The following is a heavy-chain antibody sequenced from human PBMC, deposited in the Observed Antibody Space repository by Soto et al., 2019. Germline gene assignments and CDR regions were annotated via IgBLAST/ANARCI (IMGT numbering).Heavy chain of an antibody. CDR1: GGSISSSSYY. D-gene: IGHD3-9*01. Sequence: QLQLQESGPGLVKPSETLSLTCTVSGGSISSSSYYWGWIRQPPGKGLEWIGSIYYSGSTYYNPSLKSRVTISVDTSKHQFSLKLSSVTAADTAVYYCARADFDWLGRFDFDYWGQGSLVTVSS. CDR2: IYYSGST. J-gene: IGHJ4*02. CDR3: ARADFDWLGRFDFDY. V-gene: IGHV4-39*01.